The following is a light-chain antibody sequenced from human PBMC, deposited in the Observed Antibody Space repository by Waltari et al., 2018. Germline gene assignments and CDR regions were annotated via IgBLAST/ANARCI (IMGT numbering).Light chain of an antibody. V-gene: IGLV2-14*03. J-gene: IGLJ2*01. Sequence: QSALTQPASVSGSPGQSITISCTGTSSDVGGYDFVSWYQQYPGKAPKLVIYDVYYRPSVVSHRFSASKSGNTASLTISGLQTEDEADDYCSSYTSISTSVVFGGGTKLTVL. CDR3: SSYTSISTSVV. CDR2: DVY. CDR1: SSDVGGYDF.